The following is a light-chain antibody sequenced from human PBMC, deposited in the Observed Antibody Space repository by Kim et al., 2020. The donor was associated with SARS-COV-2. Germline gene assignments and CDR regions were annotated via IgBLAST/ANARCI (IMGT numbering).Light chain of an antibody. J-gene: IGKJ4*01. V-gene: IGKV3-15*01. CDR2: GAS. CDR1: QSVSSI. Sequence: EIVMTQSPATLSVSPGETATLSCRASQSVSSILAWYQQKPGQAPRLLIYGASTRATGIPGRFSGSGSGTEFTLTISSLQSEDFAVYYCQQYSHWPLTFGGGTKLEI. CDR3: QQYSHWPLT.